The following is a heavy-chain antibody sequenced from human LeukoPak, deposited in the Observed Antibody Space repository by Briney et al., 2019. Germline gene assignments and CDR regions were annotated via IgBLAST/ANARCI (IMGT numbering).Heavy chain of an antibody. J-gene: IGHJ3*02. CDR3: ARGGSYHAFDI. Sequence: GGSLRLSCAASGFTVSSNYMSWVRQAPGKGLEWVSVIYSGGSTYYADSVRGRFTISRDNAKNTVYLQMNSLRVEDTAVYYCARGGSYHAFDIWGQGTTLIVSS. D-gene: IGHD1-26*01. CDR2: IYSGGST. V-gene: IGHV3-66*01. CDR1: GFTVSSNY.